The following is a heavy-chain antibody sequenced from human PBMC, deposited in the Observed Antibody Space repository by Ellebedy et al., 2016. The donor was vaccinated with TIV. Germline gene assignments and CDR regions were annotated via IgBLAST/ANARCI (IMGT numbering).Heavy chain of an antibody. CDR2: ISAYNGNT. CDR3: ARVMVGYSGYGANIYYFDY. D-gene: IGHD5-12*01. J-gene: IGHJ4*02. CDR1: GYTFTSYG. V-gene: IGHV1-18*01. Sequence: AASVTVSCKASGYTFTSYGISWVRQAPGQGLEGMGWISAYNGNTKYTQKLQGRVTMTTDTSTNTAYMELRRLRSDDTAVYYCARVMVGYSGYGANIYYFDYWGQGTLVTVSS.